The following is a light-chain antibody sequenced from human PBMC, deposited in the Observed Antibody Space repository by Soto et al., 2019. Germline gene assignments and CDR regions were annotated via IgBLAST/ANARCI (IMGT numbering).Light chain of an antibody. CDR3: QSYGSTHVV. J-gene: IGLJ2*01. V-gene: IGLV6-57*02. CDR1: SGNIASNY. Sequence: NFMLTQPHSVSESPGKTVTISCTASSGNIASNYVQWYQQRPGSAPTTVIYEDNQRPSGVPDRFSGAVDSSSNSASLTISGLTTEDEADYYCQSYGSTHVVFGGGTKVTVL. CDR2: EDN.